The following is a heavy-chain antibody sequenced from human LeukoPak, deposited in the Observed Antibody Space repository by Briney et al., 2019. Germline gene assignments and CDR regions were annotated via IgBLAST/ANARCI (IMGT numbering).Heavy chain of an antibody. CDR1: GYTFTSYG. CDR2: VSAYNGNT. D-gene: IGHD3-22*01. V-gene: IGHV1-18*01. CDR3: ARDLHYDTSGYFP. Sequence: GASVKVSCKASGYTFTSYGITWVRQAPGQGLKWMGWVSAYNGNTNYAQKLQGRVTMSTDTSTSTAYMDLRSLRSDDTAVYYCARDLHYDTSGYFPWGQGTLVTVSS. J-gene: IGHJ5*02.